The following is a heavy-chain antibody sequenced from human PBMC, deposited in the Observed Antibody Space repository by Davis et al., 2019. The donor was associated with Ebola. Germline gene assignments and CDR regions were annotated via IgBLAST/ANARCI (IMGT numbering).Heavy chain of an antibody. CDR3: ARGPEGATDDAFDI. CDR1: GFTFSDYY. V-gene: IGHV3-11*06. J-gene: IGHJ3*02. Sequence: PGGSLRLSCAAPGFTFSDYYMSWIRQAPGKGLEWVSYISSSSSYTNYADSVKGRFTISRDNAKNSLYLQMNSLRAEDTAVYYCARGPEGATDDAFDIWGQGTMVTVSS. D-gene: IGHD1-26*01. CDR2: ISSSSSYT.